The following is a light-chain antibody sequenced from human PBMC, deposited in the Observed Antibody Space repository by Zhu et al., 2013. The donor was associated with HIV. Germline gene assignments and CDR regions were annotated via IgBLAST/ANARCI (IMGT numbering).Light chain of an antibody. CDR2: EVS. J-gene: IGLJ2*01. CDR1: SSDIGGFNY. Sequence: QSALTQPASVSGSPGQSITISCTGTSSDIGGFNYVSWYQHHPGKAPKLMFYEVSNRPSGVSNRFSGSKSGNTASLTISGLLAEDEADYYCSSYTSSSPVVFGGGTKLTVL. V-gene: IGLV2-14*01. CDR3: SSYTSSSPVV.